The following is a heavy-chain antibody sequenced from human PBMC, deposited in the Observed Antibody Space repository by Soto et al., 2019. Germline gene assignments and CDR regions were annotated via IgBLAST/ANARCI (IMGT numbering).Heavy chain of an antibody. D-gene: IGHD6-6*01. Sequence: GPVKVSCKASGYTFTSYGISWVRQAPGQGLEWMGWISGYNGNTNYAQKFQARVTVTTDTSTGTAYMELRSLRSDDTAVYYCARKDSSSSWFDPWGQGTLVTVSS. CDR3: ARKDSSSSWFDP. J-gene: IGHJ5*02. CDR2: ISGYNGNT. V-gene: IGHV1-18*01. CDR1: GYTFTSYG.